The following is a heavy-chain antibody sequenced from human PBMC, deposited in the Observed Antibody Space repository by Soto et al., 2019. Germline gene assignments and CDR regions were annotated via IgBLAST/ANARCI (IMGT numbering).Heavy chain of an antibody. CDR3: ASGTNGAFFVY. V-gene: IGHV3-11*01. D-gene: IGHD2-8*01. J-gene: IGHJ4*02. CDR2: ISSRSSTI. Sequence: QVQLGESGGGLVKPGGSLRLSCAASGFTVSDYYMSWIRQAPGKGLEWVSYISSRSSTIFYADSVKGRFTISRDNVKNSLYLQMNSLRAEDTAVCYCASGTNGAFFVYWGQGILVTVSS. CDR1: GFTVSDYY.